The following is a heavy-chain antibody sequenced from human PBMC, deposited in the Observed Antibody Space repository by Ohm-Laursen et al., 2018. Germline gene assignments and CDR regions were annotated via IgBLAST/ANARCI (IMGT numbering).Heavy chain of an antibody. D-gene: IGHD4-23*01. Sequence: GASVKVSCNASGYTFTGYYMHWVRQAPGQGLEWMGWINPNSGGTNYAQKFQGRVTMTRDTSISTAYMELSRLRSDGTAVYYCAVSVVTPYGMDVWGQGTTVTVSS. V-gene: IGHV1-2*02. CDR2: INPNSGGT. J-gene: IGHJ6*02. CDR3: AVSVVTPYGMDV. CDR1: GYTFTGYY.